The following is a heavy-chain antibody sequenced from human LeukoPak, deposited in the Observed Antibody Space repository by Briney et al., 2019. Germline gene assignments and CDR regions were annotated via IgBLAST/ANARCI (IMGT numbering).Heavy chain of an antibody. D-gene: IGHD2-15*01. CDR1: GGSISSYY. CDR2: IYYSGST. CDR3: ARALGYSFDY. Sequence: SETLSLTCTVSGGSISSYYWSWIRQPPGKGLEWIGYIYYSGSTSYNPSLKSRVTISIDTSKNQFSLKLSSVTAADTAVYYCARALGYSFDYWGQGTLVTVSS. V-gene: IGHV4-59*01. J-gene: IGHJ4*02.